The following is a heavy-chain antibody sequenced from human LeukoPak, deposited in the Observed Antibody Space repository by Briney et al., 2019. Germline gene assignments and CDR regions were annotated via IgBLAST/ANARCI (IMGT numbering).Heavy chain of an antibody. V-gene: IGHV3-11*04. CDR2: ISSSGSTI. CDR1: GFTFSDYY. D-gene: IGHD3-22*01. CDR3: ARDLFYDSSGYYFGY. Sequence: GGSLRLSCAASGFTFSDYYMSWIRQAPGKGLEWVPYISSSGSTIYYADSVKGRFTISRDNAKNSLYLQMNSLRAEDTAVYYCARDLFYDSSGYYFGYWGQGTLVTVSS. J-gene: IGHJ4*02.